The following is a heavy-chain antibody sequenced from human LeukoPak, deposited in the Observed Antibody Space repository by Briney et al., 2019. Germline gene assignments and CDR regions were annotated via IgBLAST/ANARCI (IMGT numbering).Heavy chain of an antibody. J-gene: IGHJ4*02. D-gene: IGHD1-26*01. CDR2: ISGSGGKT. CDR3: ARGSKWELPIDY. CDR1: GFTFSNYA. Sequence: WGSLRLSCVASGFTFSNYAMTWVRQAPGKGLEWVSVISGSGGKTYYADSVKGRFTISRDNSKSTLYLQMNSLRAEDTAIYYCARGSKWELPIDYWGQGILVTVSS. V-gene: IGHV3-23*01.